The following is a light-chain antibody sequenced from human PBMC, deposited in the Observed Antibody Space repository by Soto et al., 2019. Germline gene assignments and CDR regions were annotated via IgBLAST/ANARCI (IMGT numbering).Light chain of an antibody. J-gene: IGKJ1*01. Sequence: ELVLTQSPGTLSVSPGERATLSCRASQTISSNYLAWYQQKPGQAPSLLIYGTSSRATGIPARFSGSGSGTDFTLTISRLEPGDSAIYYCQQYGSWTFGQGTKVEIK. CDR3: QQYGSWT. CDR1: QTISSNY. V-gene: IGKV3-20*01. CDR2: GTS.